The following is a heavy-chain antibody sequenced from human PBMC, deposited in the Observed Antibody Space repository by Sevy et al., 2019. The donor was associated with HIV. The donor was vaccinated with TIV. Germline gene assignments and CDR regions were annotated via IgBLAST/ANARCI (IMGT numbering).Heavy chain of an antibody. CDR1: GFTFSSYW. J-gene: IGHJ4*01. CDR3: ARGIRGSSGSGY. CDR2: MSSSSSTI. V-gene: IGHV3-48*02. D-gene: IGHD6-19*01. Sequence: GGSLRLSCAASGFTFSSYWMTWVRQAPGKGLEWVSYMSSSSSTIYYADSVKGRFTISRDNAKNSLYLQMNSLRDEDTAVYYCARGIRGSSGSGYWGQGTLVTVSS.